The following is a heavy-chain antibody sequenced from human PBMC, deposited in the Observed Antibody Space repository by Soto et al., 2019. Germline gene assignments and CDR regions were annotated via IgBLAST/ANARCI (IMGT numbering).Heavy chain of an antibody. CDR2: ISYDGSNK. V-gene: IGHV3-30*18. J-gene: IGHJ4*02. D-gene: IGHD3-16*02. Sequence: QVQLVESGGGVVQPGRSLRLSCAASGFTFSSYGMHWVRQAPGKGLEWVAVISYDGSNKYYADSVKGRFTISRDNSKNTLYLQMNSLRAEDTAVYYCAKSFTVEFDYWGQGTLVTVSS. CDR1: GFTFSSYG. CDR3: AKSFTVEFDY.